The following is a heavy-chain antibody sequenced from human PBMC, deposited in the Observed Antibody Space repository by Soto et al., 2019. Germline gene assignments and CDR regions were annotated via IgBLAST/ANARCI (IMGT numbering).Heavy chain of an antibody. CDR3: VKEDRYNWNYVGAFDS. CDR2: ICSDGST. V-gene: IGHV3-74*03. D-gene: IGHD1-7*01. Sequence: GGSLRLSCETYGFTFSGHCMHWVRQAPGKGLVWVAHICSDGSTTYAASVRGRFTISRDNAKNILLLHMSSLRAEDTAVYYCVKEDRYNWNYVGAFDSWGPGTLVTVSS. J-gene: IGHJ4*02. CDR1: GFTFSGHC.